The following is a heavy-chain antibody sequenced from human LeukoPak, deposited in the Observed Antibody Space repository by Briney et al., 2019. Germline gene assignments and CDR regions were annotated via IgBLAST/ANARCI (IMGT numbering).Heavy chain of an antibody. CDR3: ARAAHRGFSFDY. J-gene: IGHJ4*02. V-gene: IGHV3-11*06. CDR1: GFTFSDYY. D-gene: IGHD3-10*01. Sequence: KPGGSLRLSCAASGFTFSDYYMSWIRQAPGKGLEWVSSISGSSSYIYYADSMKGRFTISRDNAKNSLYLQMNSLRAEDTAVYYCARAAHRGFSFDYWGQGTLVTVSS. CDR2: ISGSSSYI.